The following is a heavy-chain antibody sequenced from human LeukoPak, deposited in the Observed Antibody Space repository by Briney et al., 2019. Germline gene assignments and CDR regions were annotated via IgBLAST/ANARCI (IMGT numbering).Heavy chain of an antibody. D-gene: IGHD4-17*01. CDR1: GFPFSTYG. CDR3: ARDAHDYGDYVPATWFDP. J-gene: IGHJ5*02. V-gene: IGHV3-33*01. CDR2: IWYDGNNK. Sequence: PGGSLRLSCAASGFPFSTYGMHWVRQAPGRGLEWVAVIWYDGNNKYYADSVKGRFTISRDNSKNTLYLQMNSLRAEDTAVYYCARDAHDYGDYVPATWFDPWGQGTLVTVSS.